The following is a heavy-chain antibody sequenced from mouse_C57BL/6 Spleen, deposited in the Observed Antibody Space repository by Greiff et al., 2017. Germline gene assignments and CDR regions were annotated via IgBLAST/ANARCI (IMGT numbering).Heavy chain of an antibody. CDR1: GYTFTSYW. CDR2: IDPSDSYT. Sequence: VQLQQPGAELVMPGASVKLSCKASGYTFTSYWMHWVKQRPGQGLEWIGEIDPSDSYTNYNQKFKGKSTLTVDKSSNTAYMQLSSLTSEDSAVYYCARYYSNDDYAMDYWGQGTSVTVSS. V-gene: IGHV1-69*01. J-gene: IGHJ4*01. CDR3: ARYYSNDDYAMDY. D-gene: IGHD2-12*01.